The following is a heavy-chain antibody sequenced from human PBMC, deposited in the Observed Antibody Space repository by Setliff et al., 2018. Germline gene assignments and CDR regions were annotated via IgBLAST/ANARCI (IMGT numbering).Heavy chain of an antibody. V-gene: IGHV3-48*03. CDR1: AFSFSTYA. J-gene: IGHJ6*03. D-gene: IGHD3-16*01. CDR2: ISNSGNSI. Sequence: PGGSLRLSCAASAFSFSTYAMNWVRHTPGKGLEWISYISNSGNSIYYADSVNGRFTISRDNSKNTLYLQMNSLRPEDTAVYYCVKWDSKYVSGSHYMDVWGKGTTVTV. CDR3: VKWDSKYVSGSHYMDV.